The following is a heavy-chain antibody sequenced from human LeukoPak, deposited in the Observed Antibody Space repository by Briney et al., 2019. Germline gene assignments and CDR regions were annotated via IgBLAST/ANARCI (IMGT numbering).Heavy chain of an antibody. CDR1: GFTFSSYG. CDR3: ANSLAPPDTAMVHFDY. CDR2: IRYDGSNK. V-gene: IGHV3-30*02. D-gene: IGHD5-18*01. J-gene: IGHJ4*02. Sequence: GGSLRLSCAASGFTFSSYGMHWVRQAPGKGLEWVAFIRYDGSNKYYADSVKGRFTISRDNSKNTLYLQMNSLRAEDTAVYYCANSLAPPDTAMVHFDYWGQGTLVTVSS.